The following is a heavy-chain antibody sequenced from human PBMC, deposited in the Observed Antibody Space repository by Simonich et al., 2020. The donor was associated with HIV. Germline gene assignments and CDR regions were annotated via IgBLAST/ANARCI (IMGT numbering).Heavy chain of an antibody. CDR1: GLTLSNTW. J-gene: IGHJ4*02. CDR3: TSDYGDY. V-gene: IGHV3-15*01. Sequence: EVQLVESGGGLVKPGGSLRLSCAASGLTLSNTWMSGVRQATGRGLEWVGRIKSKTDGGTTDYAAPVKGRFTISRDDSKDTLFLQMNSLKTEDTAVYYCTSDYGDYWGQGTLVTVSS. CDR2: IKSKTDGGTT. D-gene: IGHD4-17*01.